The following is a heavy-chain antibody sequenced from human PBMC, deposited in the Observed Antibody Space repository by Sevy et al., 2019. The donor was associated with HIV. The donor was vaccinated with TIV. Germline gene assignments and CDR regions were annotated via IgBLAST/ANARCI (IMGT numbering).Heavy chain of an antibody. J-gene: IGHJ4*02. CDR1: GFTFNNYV. CDR2: ICHGGGTT. D-gene: IGHD2-2*01. V-gene: IGHV3-23*01. CDR3: ARRYLPSAPPALDY. Sequence: GGSLRLSCAASGFTFNNYVMNWVRQAPGKGLEWVSVICHGGGTTYYADSVKGRFTISRDDSKDTVYLGMNCLRAEDTAVYYCARRYLPSAPPALDYWGQGTLVTVSS.